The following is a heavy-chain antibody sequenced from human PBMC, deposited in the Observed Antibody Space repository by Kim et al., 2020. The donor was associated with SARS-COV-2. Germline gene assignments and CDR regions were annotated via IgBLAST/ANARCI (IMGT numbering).Heavy chain of an antibody. CDR1: GYTFTGYY. V-gene: IGHV1-2*05. J-gene: IGHJ6*02. CDR3: ARGDSLTGYQAGYYYYGMDV. D-gene: IGHD3-9*01. Sequence: ASVKVSCKASGYTFTGYYMHWVRQAPGQGLEWMGRINPNSGGTNYAQRFQGRVTMTRDTSISTAYMELSRLRSDDTVVYYCARGDSLTGYQAGYYYYGMDVWGQGTTVTVS. CDR2: INPNSGGT.